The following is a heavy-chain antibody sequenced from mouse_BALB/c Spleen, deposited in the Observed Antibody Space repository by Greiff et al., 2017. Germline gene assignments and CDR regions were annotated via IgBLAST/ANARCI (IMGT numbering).Heavy chain of an antibody. D-gene: IGHD2-14*01. CDR2: ISSGGGST. Sequence: DVQLVESGGGLAKPGGSLKLSCAASGFAFSSYDMSWVRQTPEKRLEWVAYISSGGGSTYYPDTVKGRFTISRDNAKNTLYLQMSSLKSEDTAMYYCARLNRYECAMDYWGQGTSVTVSS. V-gene: IGHV5-12-1*01. J-gene: IGHJ4*01. CDR1: GFAFSSYD. CDR3: ARLNRYECAMDY.